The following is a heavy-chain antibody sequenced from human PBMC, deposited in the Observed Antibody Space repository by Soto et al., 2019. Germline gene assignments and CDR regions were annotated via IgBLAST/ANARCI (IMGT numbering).Heavy chain of an antibody. D-gene: IGHD4-17*01. Sequence: QLQLQESGPGLVKPSETLSLTCTVSGGSISSSSYYWGWIRQPPGKGLEWIGSIYYSGSTYYNPSLKSRVTISVDTSKNQFSLKLSSVTAADTAVYYCATYNSNDYGDTGFDYWGQGTLVTVSS. CDR3: ATYNSNDYGDTGFDY. CDR2: IYYSGST. V-gene: IGHV4-39*01. CDR1: GGSISSSSYY. J-gene: IGHJ4*02.